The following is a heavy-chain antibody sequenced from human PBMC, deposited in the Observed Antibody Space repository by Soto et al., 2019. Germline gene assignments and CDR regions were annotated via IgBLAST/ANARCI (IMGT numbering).Heavy chain of an antibody. J-gene: IGHJ4*02. CDR1: GGTFSSYA. D-gene: IGHD5-18*01. V-gene: IGHV1-69*14. CDR3: ARDRDTAMVPFDS. CDR2: IIPIFGTA. Sequence: QVQLVQSGAEVKKPGSSVKVSCKASGGTFSSYAISWVRQAPGQGLEWMGGIIPIFGTANYAQKFQGRVTITAENSTSTPYRGGGSRRSEDTAVYSWARDRDTAMVPFDSWAREPLVPVP.